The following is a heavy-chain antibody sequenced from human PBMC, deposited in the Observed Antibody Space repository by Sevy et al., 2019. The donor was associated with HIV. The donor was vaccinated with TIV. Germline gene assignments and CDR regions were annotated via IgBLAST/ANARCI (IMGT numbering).Heavy chain of an antibody. CDR3: ATEGLRYYSGASLYQGDWFDP. D-gene: IGHD2-15*01. Sequence: ASVKVSCKVSEYTLTQLSMHWVRQAPGKGLEWMGHFDPEDGETIYGQKFQGRVTMTEDTSANTAYMQLNSLTSEDTAVYYCATEGLRYYSGASLYQGDWFDPRGQGTLVTVSS. J-gene: IGHJ5*02. CDR2: FDPEDGET. CDR1: EYTLTQLS. V-gene: IGHV1-24*01.